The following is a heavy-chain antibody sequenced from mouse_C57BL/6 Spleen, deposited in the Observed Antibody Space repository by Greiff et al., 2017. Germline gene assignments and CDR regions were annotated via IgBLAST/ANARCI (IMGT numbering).Heavy chain of an antibody. CDR1: GYSITSGYY. J-gene: IGHJ3*01. CDR2: ISYDGSN. Sequence: EVKLMESGPGLVKPSQSLSLTCSVTGYSITSGYYWNWIRQFPGNKLEWMGYISYDGSNNYNPSLKNRISITRDTSKNQFFLKLNSVTTEDTATYYCARNPLYGSTYGGFAYWGQGTLVTVSA. D-gene: IGHD1-1*01. CDR3: ARNPLYGSTYGGFAY. V-gene: IGHV3-6*01.